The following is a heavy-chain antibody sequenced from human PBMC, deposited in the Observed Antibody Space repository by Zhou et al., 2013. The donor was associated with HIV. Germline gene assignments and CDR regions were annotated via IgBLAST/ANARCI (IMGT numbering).Heavy chain of an antibody. J-gene: IGHJ4*02. CDR2: IIPIFGTA. D-gene: IGHD1-26*01. CDR3: ARGWASSNPRESYYYFDY. V-gene: IGHV1-69*05. Sequence: QVQLVQSGAEVKKPGSSVKVSCKASGGTFSSYAISWVRQAPGQGLEWMGGIIPIFGTANYAQKFQGRVTITTDESTSTAYMELSSLRSEDTAVYYCARGWASSNPRESYYYFDYWGQGTLVTVSS. CDR1: GGTFSSYA.